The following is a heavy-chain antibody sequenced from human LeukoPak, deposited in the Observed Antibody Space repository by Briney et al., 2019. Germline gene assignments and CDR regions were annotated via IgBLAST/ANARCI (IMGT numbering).Heavy chain of an antibody. V-gene: IGHV3-21*01. Sequence: GGSLRLSCAASGFTFSSFNMNWVRQAPGKGLEWVSSISNSGSYIYYADSLKGRFTISRDNAKNSLFLQLSSLRAEDTAIYYCARAVGLYYYYYAMDVWGQGTTVTVSS. J-gene: IGHJ6*02. CDR2: ISNSGSYI. D-gene: IGHD1-26*01. CDR1: GFTFSSFN. CDR3: ARAVGLYYYYYAMDV.